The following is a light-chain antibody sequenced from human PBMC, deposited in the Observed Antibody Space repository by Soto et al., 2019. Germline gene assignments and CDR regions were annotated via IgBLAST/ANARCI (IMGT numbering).Light chain of an antibody. V-gene: IGKV3-20*01. CDR1: QSVSSSY. J-gene: IGKJ2*04. Sequence: EIVLTQSPGTLSLSPGERATLSCRASQSVSSSYLAWYQQKPGQAPRLLLYGASSRATGIPDRFSGSGSGTDFTLTIRILEPEDFAVYYCQQTFITPCSFGHGTKLETK. CDR2: GAS. CDR3: QQTFITPCS.